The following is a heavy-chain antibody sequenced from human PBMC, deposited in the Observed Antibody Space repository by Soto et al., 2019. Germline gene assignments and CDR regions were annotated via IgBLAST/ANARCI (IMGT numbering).Heavy chain of an antibody. CDR1: GGSFSGYY. Sequence: SETLSLTCAVYGGSFSGYYWSWIRQPPGKGLEWIGEINHSGSTNYNPSLKSRVTISVDTSKDQFSLKLSSVTAADTAVYYCARVYSGGYSDSWGQGTLVTVSS. CDR3: ARVYSGGYSDS. V-gene: IGHV4-34*01. CDR2: INHSGST. J-gene: IGHJ4*02. D-gene: IGHD1-26*01.